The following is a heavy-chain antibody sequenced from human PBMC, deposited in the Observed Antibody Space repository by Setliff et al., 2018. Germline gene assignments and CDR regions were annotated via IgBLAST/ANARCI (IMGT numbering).Heavy chain of an antibody. CDR2: INHSGST. D-gene: IGHD6-13*01. V-gene: IGHV4-34*01. J-gene: IGHJ4*02. CDR1: GGSFSGYY. Sequence: SETLSLTCAVYGGSFSGYYWSWIRQPPGKGLEWIGEINHSGSTNYNPSLKSRVTISVDTSKNQFSLKLSSVSSVFTLYLQMNSLKTEDTAVYYCTTAPLAAASTCWGQGTLVTVSS. CDR3: NSLKTEDTAVYYCTTAPLAAASTC.